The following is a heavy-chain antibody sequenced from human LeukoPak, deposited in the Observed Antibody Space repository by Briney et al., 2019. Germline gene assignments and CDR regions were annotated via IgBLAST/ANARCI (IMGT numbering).Heavy chain of an antibody. D-gene: IGHD6-19*01. CDR2: IWYDGSNK. CDR1: GIIFSDFG. V-gene: IGHV3-33*01. CDR3: ARAQWLGYFDY. J-gene: IGHJ4*02. Sequence: GGSLRLSCAASGIIFSDFGMHWVRQAPGKGLEWMAIIWYDGSNKYYADSVKGRFTISRDNSQNTMYLQMNSLRAEDTAVYYCARAQWLGYFDYWGQGTLVTVSS.